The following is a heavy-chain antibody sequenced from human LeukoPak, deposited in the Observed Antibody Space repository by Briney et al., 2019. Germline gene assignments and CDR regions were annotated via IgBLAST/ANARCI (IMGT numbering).Heavy chain of an antibody. CDR3: ARRPGRYYDILTGYSSGFDP. J-gene: IGHJ5*02. CDR2: INHSGST. D-gene: IGHD3-9*01. CDR1: GGSFSGYY. V-gene: IGHV4-34*01. Sequence: SETLSLTCAVYGGSFSGYYWSWIRQPPGKGLEWIGEINHSGSTNYNPSLKSRVTISVDTSKNQFSLTLNSVTAADTAVYYCARRPGRYYDILTGYSSGFDPWGQGTLVTVSS.